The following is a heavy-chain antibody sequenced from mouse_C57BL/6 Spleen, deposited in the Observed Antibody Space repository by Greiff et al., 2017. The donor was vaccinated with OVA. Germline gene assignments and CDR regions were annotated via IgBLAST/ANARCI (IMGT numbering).Heavy chain of an antibody. J-gene: IGHJ4*01. Sequence: VQLQQSGAELVRPGASVTLSCKASGYTFTDYEMHWVKQTPVHGLEWIGAIDPETGGTAYNQKFKGKAILTADKSSSTAYMELRSLTSEDSAVYYSTREGYGNYTRMDYWGQGTSVTVSA. D-gene: IGHD2-1*01. V-gene: IGHV1-15*01. CDR2: IDPETGGT. CDR3: TREGYGNYTRMDY. CDR1: GYTFTDYE.